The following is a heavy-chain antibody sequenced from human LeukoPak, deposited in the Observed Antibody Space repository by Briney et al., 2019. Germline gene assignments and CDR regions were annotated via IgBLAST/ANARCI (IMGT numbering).Heavy chain of an antibody. CDR2: IRYDGSNK. D-gene: IGHD1-26*01. CDR3: AKTVVGATFPFDY. CDR1: GFTFNSYG. V-gene: IGHV3-30*02. J-gene: IGHJ4*02. Sequence: GGSLRLSCAASGFTFNSYGMHWVRQAPGKGLEWVAFIRYDGSNKYYADSVKGRFTISRDNSKNTLYLQMNSLRAEDTAVYYCAKTVVGATFPFDYWGQGTLVTVSS.